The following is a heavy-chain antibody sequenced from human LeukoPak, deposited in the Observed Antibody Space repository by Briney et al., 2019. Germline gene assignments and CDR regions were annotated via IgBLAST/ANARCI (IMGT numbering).Heavy chain of an antibody. CDR3: ARDKGSGHFDY. Sequence: SETLSLTCTVSGGSISSYYWSWIRQPPGKGLEWIGYIYYSGSTNYNPSLKSRVTISVDTSKNQFSLKLSSVTAADTAVYYCARDKGSGHFDYWGQGTLVTVSS. CDR2: IYYSGST. V-gene: IGHV4-59*01. J-gene: IGHJ4*02. CDR1: GGSISSYY.